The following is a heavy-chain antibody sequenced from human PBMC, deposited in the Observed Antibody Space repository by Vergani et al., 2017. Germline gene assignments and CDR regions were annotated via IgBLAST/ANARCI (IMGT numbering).Heavy chain of an antibody. Sequence: EVQLVESGGGLAQPGRSLRLSCAASGFTFDDYAMHWVRQAPGKGLEWVSGISWNSGSIGYADSVKGRFTISRDNAKNSLYLQMNSLRAEDTALYYCAKDIGGNSGGAFDIWGQGTMVTVSS. CDR3: AKDIGGNSGGAFDI. CDR1: GFTFDDYA. V-gene: IGHV3-9*01. D-gene: IGHD4-23*01. J-gene: IGHJ3*02. CDR2: ISWNSGSI.